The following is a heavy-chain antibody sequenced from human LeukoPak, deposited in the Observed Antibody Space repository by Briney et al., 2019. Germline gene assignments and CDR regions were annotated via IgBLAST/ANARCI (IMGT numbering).Heavy chain of an antibody. D-gene: IGHD3-16*01. CDR2: IYTNGNT. Sequence: PGGSLRLSCAASGLIVCSNYMSWVRQAPGKGLEWVSVIYTNGNTYYADSVKGRFTISRDSSKNTLYLQMNSLRADDTAVYYCARGSDPRGGYYFQSWGQRTLVTVSS. CDR1: GLIVCSNY. CDR3: ARGSDPRGGYYFQS. V-gene: IGHV3-53*01. J-gene: IGHJ4*02.